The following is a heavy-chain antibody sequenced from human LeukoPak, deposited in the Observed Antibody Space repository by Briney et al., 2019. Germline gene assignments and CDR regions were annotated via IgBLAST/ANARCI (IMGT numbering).Heavy chain of an antibody. J-gene: IGHJ3*02. D-gene: IGHD1-26*01. CDR3: ARGHRSQGFDI. Sequence: SETLSLTCTVSGGSISSSSYYWGWIRQPPGKGLEWIGSIYYSGCTYYNPSLKSRVTISVDTSKNQFSLKLSSVTAADTAVYYCARGHRSQGFDIWGQGTMVTVSS. V-gene: IGHV4-39*07. CDR1: GGSISSSSYY. CDR2: IYYSGCT.